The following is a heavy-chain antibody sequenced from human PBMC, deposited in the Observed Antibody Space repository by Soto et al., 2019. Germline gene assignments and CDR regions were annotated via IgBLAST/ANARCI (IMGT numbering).Heavy chain of an antibody. CDR1: GFMFRSYS. J-gene: IGHJ6*02. V-gene: IGHV3-21*01. Sequence: EVQLVESGGGLVKPGGSLRLSCAASGFMFRSYSMNWVRQAPGKGLEWVSSISSSSGYIFYADSVKGRFTISRDNAENSLYLQMNSLRAEDTAVYYCARGDTIRWSNRDYYYYGMDVWGQGTTVTVSS. CDR3: ARGDTIRWSNRDYYYYGMDV. D-gene: IGHD6-13*01. CDR2: ISSSSGYI.